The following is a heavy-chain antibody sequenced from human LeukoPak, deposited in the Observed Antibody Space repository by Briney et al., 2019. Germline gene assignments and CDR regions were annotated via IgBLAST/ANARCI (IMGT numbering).Heavy chain of an antibody. D-gene: IGHD5-18*01. Sequence: PSETLSLTCTVSGGSISSYYWSWIRQPPGKGLEWIGYIYYSGSTNYNPSLKSRVTISVDTSKNQFSLKLSSVTAADTAVYYCARRGPGYSYGYRYWGQGTLVTVSS. J-gene: IGHJ4*02. V-gene: IGHV4-59*12. CDR1: GGSISSYY. CDR3: ARRGPGYSYGYRY. CDR2: IYYSGST.